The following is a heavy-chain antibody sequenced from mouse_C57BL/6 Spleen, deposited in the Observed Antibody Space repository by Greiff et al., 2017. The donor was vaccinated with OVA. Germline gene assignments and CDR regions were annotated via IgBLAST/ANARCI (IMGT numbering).Heavy chain of an antibody. V-gene: IGHV3-6*01. J-gene: IGHJ4*01. CDR2: ISYDGSN. D-gene: IGHD2-1*01. CDR3: ARVPGSTNAMDY. CDR1: GYSITSGYY. Sequence: EVQLVESGPGLVKPSQSLSLTCSVTGYSITSGYYWNWIRQFPGNKLEWMGYISYDGSNNYNPSLKFRISITRYTSKNQFFLKLNSVTTEDTATYYCARVPGSTNAMDYWGQGTSVTVSS.